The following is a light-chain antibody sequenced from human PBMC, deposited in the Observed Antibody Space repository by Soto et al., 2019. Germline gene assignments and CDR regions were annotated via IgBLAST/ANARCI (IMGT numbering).Light chain of an antibody. CDR2: SNN. V-gene: IGLV1-44*01. J-gene: IGLJ3*02. CDR1: SSNIGSNT. CDR3: AAWDDSLNGWV. Sequence: QSVLTQTPSASGTPGQMVTISCAGSSSNIGSNTVNWYQQLPGTAPKLLIYSNNQRPSGVPDRFSGSKSGTSASLAISGLQSEDEADYYCAAWDDSLNGWVFGGGTQLTVL.